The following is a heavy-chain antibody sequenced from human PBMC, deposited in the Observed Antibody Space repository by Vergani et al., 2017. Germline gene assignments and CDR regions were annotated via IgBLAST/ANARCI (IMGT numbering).Heavy chain of an antibody. D-gene: IGHD2-2*02. CDR1: GITFKNAW. CDR3: YTDYHDY. CDR2: IRSKNDGGTA. Sequence: EVQVVESGGGLIKPGGSLRLSRVVSGITFKNAWINWVRQAPGKGLEWIGRIRSKNDGGTADYAAPLKGRFTISRDDSKDSAFLLVNNLKTEDTAVYFCYTDYHDYWGQGTLVTVSS. V-gene: IGHV3-15*01. J-gene: IGHJ4*02.